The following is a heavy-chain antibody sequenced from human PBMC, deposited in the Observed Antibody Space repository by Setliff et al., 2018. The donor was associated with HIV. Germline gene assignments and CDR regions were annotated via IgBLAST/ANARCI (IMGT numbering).Heavy chain of an antibody. CDR3: ARGGRSLAAQTWFDP. CDR1: GGSFSDYY. CDR2: INHSGST. Sequence: SETLSLTCAVYGGSFSDYYWSWIRQPPGKGLEWIGEINHSGSTNYNPSLKSRVTISVDTSKNQFSLKLSSVTAADTAVYYCARGGRSLAAQTWFDPWGPGTLVTVSS. V-gene: IGHV4-34*01. J-gene: IGHJ5*02. D-gene: IGHD6-6*01.